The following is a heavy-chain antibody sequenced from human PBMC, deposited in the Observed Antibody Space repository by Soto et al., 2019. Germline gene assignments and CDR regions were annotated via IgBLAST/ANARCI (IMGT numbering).Heavy chain of an antibody. CDR2: IRESGDGR. CDR1: GFTFSVHP. Sequence: EVQLLESGGGLVQPGGSLRLSCAASGFTFSVHPMSWLRQAPGKGLEWVSSIRESGDGRYYADSVKGRFTISRDNFRNTVYLQMNSLRAEDTAVYYCARGRPPYCSETKCYWTDDYWGQGTLVTVSS. CDR3: ARGRPPYCSETKCYWTDDY. J-gene: IGHJ4*02. V-gene: IGHV3-23*01. D-gene: IGHD2-15*01.